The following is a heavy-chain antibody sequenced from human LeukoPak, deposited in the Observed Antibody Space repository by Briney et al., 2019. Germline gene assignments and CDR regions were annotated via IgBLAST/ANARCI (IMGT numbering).Heavy chain of an antibody. CDR2: IYYSGST. V-gene: IGHV4-59*08. J-gene: IGHJ4*02. CDR1: GGSISSYY. CDR3: ARLSYSSSSAADY. D-gene: IGHD6-6*01. Sequence: PSETLSLTCTVSGGSISSYYWSWIRQPPGKGLEWIGYIYYSGSTNYNPSLKSRVTISVDTSKNQFSLKLSSVTAADTAVYYCARLSYSSSSAADYWGQGTLVTVSS.